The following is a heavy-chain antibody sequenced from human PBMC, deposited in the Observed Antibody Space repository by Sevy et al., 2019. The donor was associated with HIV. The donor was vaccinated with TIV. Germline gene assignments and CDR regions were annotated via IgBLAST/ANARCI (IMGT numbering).Heavy chain of an antibody. V-gene: IGHV1-18*01. CDR1: GYTFTSDG. CDR3: ARDRGYCSGGSCYIQQ. CDR2: INTNNGNA. Sequence: ASVKVSCRASGYTFTSDGIAWVRQAPGQGLEWMGWINTNNGNANYAQKYQGRVTMTTDTSMSTGYMELRSLRSDDTAMYYCARDRGYCSGGSCYIQQWGQGTLVTVSS. J-gene: IGHJ1*01. D-gene: IGHD2-15*01.